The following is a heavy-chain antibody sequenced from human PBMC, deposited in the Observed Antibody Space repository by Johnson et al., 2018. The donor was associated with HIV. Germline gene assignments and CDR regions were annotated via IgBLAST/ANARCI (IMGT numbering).Heavy chain of an antibody. J-gene: IGHJ3*02. V-gene: IGHV3-30*04. CDR2: ISYDGSNK. CDR1: GFTFSSYA. Sequence: QVQLVESRGGVVQPGRSLRLSCAASGFTFSSYAMHWVRQAPGKGLEWVAVISYDGSNKYYADSVKGRFTISRDNSKNTLYLQKNSLRAEDTAVYYCARGDGAARPGDDAFDMWGQGTMVTVSS. D-gene: IGHD6-6*01. CDR3: ARGDGAARPGDDAFDM.